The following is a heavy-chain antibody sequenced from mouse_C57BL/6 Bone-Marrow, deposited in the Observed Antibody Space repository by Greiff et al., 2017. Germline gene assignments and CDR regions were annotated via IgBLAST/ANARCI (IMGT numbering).Heavy chain of an antibody. V-gene: IGHV1-61*01. J-gene: IGHJ4*01. Sequence: QVQLQQPGAELVRPGSSVKLSCKASGYTFTSYWMDWVKQRPGQGLEWIGNIYPSDSATHYNQKFKDKATLTVDKSSSTAYMQLSSLTSEDSAVYYCARHGYAMDYWGQGTSVTVSS. CDR1: GYTFTSYW. CDR2: IYPSDSAT. CDR3: ARHGYAMDY.